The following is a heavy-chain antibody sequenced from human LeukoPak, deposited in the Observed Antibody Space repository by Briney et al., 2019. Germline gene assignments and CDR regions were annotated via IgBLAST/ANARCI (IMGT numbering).Heavy chain of an antibody. CDR1: GGSISSYY. J-gene: IGHJ4*02. CDR2: IYYSGST. V-gene: IGHV4-59*01. CDR3: ARGYYDFWSGYYYHFDY. Sequence: SETLSLTCTVSGGSISSYYWSWIRQPPGKGLEWIGYIYYSGSTNYNPSLKSRVTISVDTSKNQFSLKLSSVTAADTAVYYCARGYYDFWSGYYYHFDYWGQGTLVTVSS. D-gene: IGHD3-3*01.